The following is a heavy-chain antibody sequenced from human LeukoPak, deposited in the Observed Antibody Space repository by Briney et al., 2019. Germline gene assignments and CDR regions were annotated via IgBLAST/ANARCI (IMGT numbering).Heavy chain of an antibody. CDR3: ARVSRGSYHFDY. V-gene: IGHV3-30-3*01. CDR1: GFTFSNYA. CDR2: ISYDGVHK. Sequence: GRSLRLSCTASGFTFSNYAMHWVRQAPGKGLEWVAVISYDGVHKNYADSVKGRFTISRDSSKNTLYLQMNSLRAEDTAVYYCARVSRGSYHFDYWGQGALVTVSS. J-gene: IGHJ4*02. D-gene: IGHD1-26*01.